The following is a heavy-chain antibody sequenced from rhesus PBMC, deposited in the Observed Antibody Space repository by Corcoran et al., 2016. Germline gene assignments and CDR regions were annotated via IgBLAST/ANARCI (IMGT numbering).Heavy chain of an antibody. V-gene: IGHV4-80*01. CDR2: INGNSGST. J-gene: IGHJ4*01. CDR1: GGSFSSYW. D-gene: IGHD4-29*01. Sequence: QVQLQESGPGLVKPSETLSLTCAVSGGSFSSYWWSWIRQPPGKGLEWIGEINGNSGSTNYKPSLKSRVTIAKDASKKQFSLKLSSVTAADTAVYYCARSHESSLDYGGQGVLVTVSS. CDR3: ARSHESSLDY.